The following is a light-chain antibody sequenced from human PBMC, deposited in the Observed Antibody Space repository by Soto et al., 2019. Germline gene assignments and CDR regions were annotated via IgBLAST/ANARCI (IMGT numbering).Light chain of an antibody. CDR3: QKXLMT. CDR2: DAY. CDR1: QSVSSY. Sequence: IVLTQSPATLSLSPGERATLSCRAMQSVSSYLAWYQQKPGQAHRLLIYDAYSRVAGIPARFRGSGSGTDLPLPISSLEPEDFAGYYCQKXLMTCGQGTKV. J-gene: IGKJ1*01. V-gene: IGKV3-11*01.